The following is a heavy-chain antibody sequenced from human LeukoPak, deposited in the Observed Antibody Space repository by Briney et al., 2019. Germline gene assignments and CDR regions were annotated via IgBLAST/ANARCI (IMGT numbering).Heavy chain of an antibody. Sequence: PSETLSLTCTVSGGSISSWYWNWIRQPSGKGLEWIGYIYSSGTTNYNPSLKSRVNISVDASKNQFSLKLVSVTAADTAIYYCARAAGLANSPAFDYWGQGTLVTVSS. CDR1: GGSISSWY. CDR2: IYSSGTT. CDR3: ARAAGLANSPAFDY. J-gene: IGHJ4*02. D-gene: IGHD1-1*01. V-gene: IGHV4-59*01.